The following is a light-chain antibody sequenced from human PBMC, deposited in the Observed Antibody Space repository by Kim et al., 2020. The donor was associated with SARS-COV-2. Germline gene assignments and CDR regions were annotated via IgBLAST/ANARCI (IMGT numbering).Light chain of an antibody. CDR2: RGS. Sequence: VALGQTARITGGGNNIESKNVDGNQRKPGQAPVLVMYRGSNRPAEITERFSGANSGNTATLTISRAQAGDEADYYCQVWDSSTAWVFGGGTQLTVL. V-gene: IGLV3-9*01. CDR3: QVWDSSTAWV. J-gene: IGLJ3*02. CDR1: NIESKN.